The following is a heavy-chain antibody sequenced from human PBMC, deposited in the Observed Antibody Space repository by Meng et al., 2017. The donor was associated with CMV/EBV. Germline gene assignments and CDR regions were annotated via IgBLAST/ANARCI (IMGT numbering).Heavy chain of an antibody. J-gene: IGHJ4*02. CDR3: ARDKTGVVGLFDY. D-gene: IGHD2-15*01. Sequence: GGSLRLSCAASGFTFSSYSMNWVRQAPGKGLEWVSSISSSSSYIYYADSVKGRFTISRDNAKNSLYLQMNSLRAEDTAVYYCARDKTGVVGLFDYWGQGTLVTVS. V-gene: IGHV3-21*01. CDR2: ISSSSSYI. CDR1: GFTFSSYS.